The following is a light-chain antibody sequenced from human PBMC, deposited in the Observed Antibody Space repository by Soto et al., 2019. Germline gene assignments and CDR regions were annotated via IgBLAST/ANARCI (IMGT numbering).Light chain of an antibody. CDR2: AAT. CDR3: QQADTFPFT. CDR1: QDISSL. Sequence: IQMTQSPSSVSASVGDRVTITCRASQDISSLLAWYQHKPGKAPKLLIYAATTLQSGVPSRFSGSESGTDFTLTISSLQPDDFATYYCQQADTFPFTFGPGTKVDMK. V-gene: IGKV1-12*01. J-gene: IGKJ3*01.